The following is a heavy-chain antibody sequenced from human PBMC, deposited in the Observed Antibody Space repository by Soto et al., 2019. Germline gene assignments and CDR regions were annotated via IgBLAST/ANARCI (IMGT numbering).Heavy chain of an antibody. V-gene: IGHV4-31*03. Sequence: SETLSLTCTVSGGSIGSGGYYWRWIRQHPGKGLEWIGHIYYNGDTHYNPSLKSRLSISLDTSKNHFSLNLSSVTAADSAVYFCRVVTQVRSFDIWGPGTMVTVSS. CDR2: IYYNGDT. CDR3: RVVTQVRSFDI. D-gene: IGHD3-22*01. J-gene: IGHJ3*02. CDR1: GGSIGSGGYY.